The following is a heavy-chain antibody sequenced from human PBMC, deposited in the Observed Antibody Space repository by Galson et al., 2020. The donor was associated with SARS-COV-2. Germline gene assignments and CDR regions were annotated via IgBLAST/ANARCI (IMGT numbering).Heavy chain of an antibody. CDR3: AKVGASSSWYLGFDP. J-gene: IGHJ5*02. CDR2: IRYDGSNK. D-gene: IGHD6-13*01. CDR1: GFTFSSYG. Sequence: GGSLRLSCAPSGFTFSSYGMHWVRQAPGKGLEWVAFIRYDGSNKYYADSVKGRFTISRDNSKNTLYLQMNSLRGEDRAGYYCAKVGASSSWYLGFDPWGQGTRVTVSS. V-gene: IGHV3-30*02.